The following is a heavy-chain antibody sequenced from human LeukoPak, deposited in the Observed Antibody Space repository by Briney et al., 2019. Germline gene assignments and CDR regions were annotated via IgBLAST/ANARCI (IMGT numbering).Heavy chain of an antibody. J-gene: IGHJ4*02. CDR2: MNPNSGNT. V-gene: IGHV1-8*02. D-gene: IGHD3-10*01. CDR1: GYTFTSYY. CDR3: ARGRSSRLWY. Sequence: ASVKVSCKPSGYTFTSYYIHRVRQAPGQGLEWMGWMNPNSGNTGYAQKFQGRVTMSGNTSISTAYMELSSLRSEDTAVYYCARGRSSRLWYWGQGTLVTVSS.